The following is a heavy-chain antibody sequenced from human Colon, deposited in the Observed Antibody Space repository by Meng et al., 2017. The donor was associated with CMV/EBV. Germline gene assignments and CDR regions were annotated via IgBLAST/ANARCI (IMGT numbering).Heavy chain of an antibody. CDR2: IHWDDDK. Sequence: TVRASGPALLKPTQPSTLPVTFSGFSLTTTGAGVAWVRQPPGKAPELLALIHWDDDKRYSPSLKNRLNITKDTSKNQVVLSMTDLDPADTGTFYCARHSLTILTDWGKGALVTVSS. CDR1: GFSLTTTGAG. D-gene: IGHD2-8*02. J-gene: IGHJ4*02. CDR3: ARHSLTILTD. V-gene: IGHV2-5*02.